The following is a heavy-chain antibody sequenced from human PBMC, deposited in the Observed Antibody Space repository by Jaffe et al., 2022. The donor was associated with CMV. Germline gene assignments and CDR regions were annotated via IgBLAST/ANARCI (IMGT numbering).Heavy chain of an antibody. CDR1: GYTFTSYY. J-gene: IGHJ4*02. Sequence: QVQLVQSGAEVKKPGASVKVSCKASGYTFTSYYMHWVRQAPGQGLEWMGIINPSGGSTSYAQKFQGRVTMTRDTSTSTVYMELSSLRSEDTAVYYCAIWGDGVAARSVYFDYWGQGTLVTVSS. V-gene: IGHV1-46*01. CDR3: AIWGDGVAARSVYFDY. D-gene: IGHD6-6*01. CDR2: INPSGGST.